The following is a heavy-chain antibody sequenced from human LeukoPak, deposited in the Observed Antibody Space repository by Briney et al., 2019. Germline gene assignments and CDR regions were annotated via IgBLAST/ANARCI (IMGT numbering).Heavy chain of an antibody. CDR2: IYYSGST. Sequence: SGTLSLTCAVSGGSISSYYWSWIRQPPGKGLEWIGYIYYSGSTNYNPSLKSRVTISVDTSKNQFSLKLSSVTAADTAVYYCARYRAAAGNYYGMDVWGQGTTVTVSS. CDR1: GGSISSYY. CDR3: ARYRAAAGNYYGMDV. V-gene: IGHV4-59*01. D-gene: IGHD6-13*01. J-gene: IGHJ6*02.